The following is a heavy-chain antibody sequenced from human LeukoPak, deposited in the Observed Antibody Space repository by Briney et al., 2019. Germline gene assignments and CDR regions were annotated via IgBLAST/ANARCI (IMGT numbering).Heavy chain of an antibody. CDR3: AKVLLAGIAVTGNAFDI. V-gene: IGHV3-23*01. J-gene: IGHJ3*02. Sequence: GRSLRLSCAASGFTFSSYGMHWVRQAPGKGLEWVSAISGSGGSTYYADSVKGRFTISRDNSKNTLYLQMNSLRAEDTAVYYCAKVLLAGIAVTGNAFDIWGQGTMVTVSS. CDR1: GFTFSSYG. D-gene: IGHD6-19*01. CDR2: ISGSGGST.